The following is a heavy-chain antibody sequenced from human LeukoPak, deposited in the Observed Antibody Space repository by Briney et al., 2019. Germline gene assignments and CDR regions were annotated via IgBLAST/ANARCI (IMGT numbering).Heavy chain of an antibody. CDR3: ARVQYYDFWSGYYGFDY. J-gene: IGHJ4*02. D-gene: IGHD3-3*01. Sequence: ASVKVSCKASGYTFTSYGISWVRQAPGQGLEWMGWISAYNGNTNYAQKLQGRVTMTTDTSTSTAYMELRSLRSDDTAVYYCARVQYYDFWSGYYGFDYWGQGNLVTVSS. CDR1: GYTFTSYG. CDR2: ISAYNGNT. V-gene: IGHV1-18*01.